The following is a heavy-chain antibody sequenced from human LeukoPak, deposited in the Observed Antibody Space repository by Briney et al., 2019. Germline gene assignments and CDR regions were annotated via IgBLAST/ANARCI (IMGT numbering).Heavy chain of an antibody. CDR3: ARSSRFLTGAY. D-gene: IGHD3-9*01. CDR1: GYTFTSYY. Sequence: ASVKVSCKASGYTFTSYYTHWVRQAPGQGLEWMGIINPSGGSTSYAQKFQGRVTMTRDTSTSTVYMELSSLRSEDTAVYYCARSSRFLTGAYWGQGTLVTVSS. V-gene: IGHV1-46*01. CDR2: INPSGGST. J-gene: IGHJ4*02.